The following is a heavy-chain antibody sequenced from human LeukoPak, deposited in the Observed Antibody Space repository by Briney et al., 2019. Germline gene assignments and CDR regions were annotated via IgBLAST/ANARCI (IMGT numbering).Heavy chain of an antibody. D-gene: IGHD3-10*01. CDR1: GDSVSSNSAA. CDR2: TYYRSKWYN. J-gene: IGHJ6*03. CDR3: ARFSSGSYYNFPGRYYYYYMDV. Sequence: SQTLSLTCAISGDSVSSNSAAWNWIRQSPSRGLEWLGRTYYRSKWYNDYAVSVKSRITINPDTSKNQFSLQLNSVTPEDTAVYYCARFSSGSYYNFPGRYYYYYMDVWGKGTTVTVSS. V-gene: IGHV6-1*01.